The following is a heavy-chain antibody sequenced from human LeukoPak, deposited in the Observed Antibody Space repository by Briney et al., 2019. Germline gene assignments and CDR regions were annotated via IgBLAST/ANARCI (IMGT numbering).Heavy chain of an antibody. Sequence: PGGSPRLSCAASGFTFRDYSMNWVRQAQENGLEWVSYVSPTGTTMYYADSVKGRFTVSRDNAKKSLHLQMNSLRAEDTAVYYCAKDSAPREEEPTVNGMDVWGQGTTVTVSS. CDR2: VSPTGTTM. D-gene: IGHD4-17*01. J-gene: IGHJ6*02. CDR3: AKDSAPREEEPTVNGMDV. CDR1: GFTFRDYS. V-gene: IGHV3-48*01.